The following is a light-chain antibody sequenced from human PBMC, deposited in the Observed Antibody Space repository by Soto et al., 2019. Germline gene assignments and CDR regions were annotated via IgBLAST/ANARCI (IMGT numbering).Light chain of an antibody. CDR2: DVS. V-gene: IGKV3-20*01. CDR1: QSVSSNY. J-gene: IGKJ1*01. CDR3: QQYGSSPT. Sequence: EIVLTQSPGTLSLSPGERATLSCRSSQSVSSNYLARYQQKPDQAPRLVIYDVSGRATGTPDRFSGSGSGTDFTLTISRLEPEDFEVYYCQQYGSSPTFGQGTKVEIK.